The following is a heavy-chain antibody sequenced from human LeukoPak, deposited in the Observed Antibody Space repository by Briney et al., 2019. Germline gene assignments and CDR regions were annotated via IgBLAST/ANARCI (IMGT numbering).Heavy chain of an antibody. CDR1: GYTFTSYY. J-gene: IGHJ4*02. D-gene: IGHD6-13*01. CDR3: ARRGIAAAGVALDY. V-gene: IGHV1-2*02. Sequence: ASVKVSCKASGYTFTSYYMHWVRQAPGQGLEWMGWINPNSGGTNYAQKFQGRVTMTRDTSISTAYMELSRLRSDDTAVYYCARRGIAAAGVALDYWGQGTLVTVSS. CDR2: INPNSGGT.